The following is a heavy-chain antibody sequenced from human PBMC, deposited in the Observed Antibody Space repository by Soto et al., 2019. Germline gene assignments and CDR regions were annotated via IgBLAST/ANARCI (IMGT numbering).Heavy chain of an antibody. J-gene: IGHJ4*02. D-gene: IGHD5-12*01. V-gene: IGHV4-61*01. CDR3: ARDRGRDGYNLAYFDY. Sequence: QVQLQESGPGLVKPSETLSLTCTVSGGSVSSGSYYWSWIRQPPGKGLEWIGYIYYSGSTNYNPSLKSRVTISVDTSKNQFSLKLSSVTAADTAVYYCARDRGRDGYNLAYFDYWGQGTLVTVSS. CDR1: GGSVSSGSYY. CDR2: IYYSGST.